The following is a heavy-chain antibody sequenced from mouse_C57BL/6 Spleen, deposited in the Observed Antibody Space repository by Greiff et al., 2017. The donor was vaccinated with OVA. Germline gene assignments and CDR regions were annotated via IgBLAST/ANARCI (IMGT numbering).Heavy chain of an antibody. D-gene: IGHD3-2*02. CDR2: IYPGNGDT. Sequence: SGAELVRPGASVKMSCKASGYTFTSYNMHWVKQTPRQGLAWIGAIYPGNGDTSYNQKFKGQATLTVDKSSSTAYMQLSSLTSEDSAVYFCARGGSSGYVPMDYWGQGTSVTVSS. CDR1: GYTFTSYN. V-gene: IGHV1-12*01. CDR3: ARGGSSGYVPMDY. J-gene: IGHJ4*01.